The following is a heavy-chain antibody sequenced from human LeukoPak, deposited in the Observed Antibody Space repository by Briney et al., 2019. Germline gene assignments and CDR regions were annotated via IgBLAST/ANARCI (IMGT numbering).Heavy chain of an antibody. J-gene: IGHJ4*02. Sequence: SVKVSCEASGYIFTSYGFAWVRQAPGQGLEWMGGIIPIFGTANYAQKFQGRVTITADESTSTAYMELSSLRSEDTAVYYCARGQVHYSSGWYLFDYWGQGTLVTVSS. CDR1: GYIFTSYG. D-gene: IGHD6-19*01. CDR3: ARGQVHYSSGWYLFDY. CDR2: IIPIFGTA. V-gene: IGHV1-69*13.